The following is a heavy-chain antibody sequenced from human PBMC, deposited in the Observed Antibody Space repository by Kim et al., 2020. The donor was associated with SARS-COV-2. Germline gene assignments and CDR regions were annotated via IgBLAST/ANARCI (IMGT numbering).Heavy chain of an antibody. Sequence: ADAVKGRFTISRDNSKNTLYLQMNSMRAEDTAVYYCAKDKYSSGRYCFDYWGQGTLVTVSS. J-gene: IGHJ4*02. CDR3: AKDKYSSGRYCFDY. V-gene: IGHV3-30*02. D-gene: IGHD6-19*01.